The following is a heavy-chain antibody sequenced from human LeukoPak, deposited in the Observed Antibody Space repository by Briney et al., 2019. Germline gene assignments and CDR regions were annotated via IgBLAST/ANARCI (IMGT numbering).Heavy chain of an antibody. CDR1: GGSITNNNYY. V-gene: IGHV4-39*01. D-gene: IGHD5-12*01. CDR2: LYYSGST. Sequence: SETLSLTCTVSGGSITNNNYYWDWIRQPPGKGLEWIGDLYYSGSTHYNPSLKSRVTISVDTSKNQFSLKLNSVTAADTAVYYCARHTRPGYSGYENASDIWGQGTMVTVSS. CDR3: ARHTRPGYSGYENASDI. J-gene: IGHJ3*02.